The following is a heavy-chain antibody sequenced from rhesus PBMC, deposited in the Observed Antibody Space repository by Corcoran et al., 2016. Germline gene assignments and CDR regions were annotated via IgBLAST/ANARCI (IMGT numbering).Heavy chain of an antibody. D-gene: IGHD3-34*01. Sequence: QVQLQESGPGLVKPSETLSLTCAVSGGSISDDYYWSWIRQPPGKGLEWIGYIHGSGGGTNYNPSLNNRVTISIDTSKNQFSLKLSSVTAADTAVYYCARDLGGFDYWGQGVLVTVSS. V-gene: IGHV4-106*01. J-gene: IGHJ4*01. CDR1: GGSISDDYY. CDR3: ARDLGGFDY. CDR2: IHGSGGGT.